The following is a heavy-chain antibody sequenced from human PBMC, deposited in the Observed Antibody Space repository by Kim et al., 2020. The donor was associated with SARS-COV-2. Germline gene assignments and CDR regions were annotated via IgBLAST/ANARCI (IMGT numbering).Heavy chain of an antibody. J-gene: IGHJ4*02. V-gene: IGHV3-7*03. D-gene: IGHD4-4*01. Sequence: YSVNSVKGRFTISRDNAKNSLYLQMNSLRAEDTAVYYCARDTVEASLDYWGQGTLVTVSS. CDR3: ARDTVEASLDY.